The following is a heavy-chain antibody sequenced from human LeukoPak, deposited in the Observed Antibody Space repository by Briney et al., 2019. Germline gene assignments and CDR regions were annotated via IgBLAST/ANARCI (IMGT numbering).Heavy chain of an antibody. V-gene: IGHV3-33*01. CDR3: AREGDTAYFDY. J-gene: IGHJ4*02. Sequence: PGGSLRLSCAASGFTFSRYAMHWVRQAPGKGLEWVAIIWYNGSNKNYADSVKGRFTISRDNSKNTLYLGMNSLRAEDTAINHCAREGDTAYFDYWGQGTLVTVSS. CDR2: IWYNGSNK. D-gene: IGHD3-16*01. CDR1: GFTFSRYA.